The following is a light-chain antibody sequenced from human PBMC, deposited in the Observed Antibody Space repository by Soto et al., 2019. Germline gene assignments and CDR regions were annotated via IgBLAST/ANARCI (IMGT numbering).Light chain of an antibody. V-gene: IGKV3D-15*01. CDR1: QSVDSN. CDR3: QQYDNWPLT. J-gene: IGKJ4*01. CDR2: GAS. Sequence: EIVMTQSPATLSVSPGEGATLSCRASQSVDSNLAWYQQKPDQAPRLLIYGASTRATGIPARFGGSGSGTEFTLTISSLQSEDFAVYYCQQYDNWPLTFGGGTKVEIK.